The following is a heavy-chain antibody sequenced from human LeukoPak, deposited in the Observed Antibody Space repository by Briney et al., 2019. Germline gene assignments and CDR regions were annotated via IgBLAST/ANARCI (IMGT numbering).Heavy chain of an antibody. D-gene: IGHD2-15*01. CDR3: ARDRVVVAATLLDY. CDR2: ISSSSSTI. J-gene: IGHJ4*02. V-gene: IGHV3-48*04. CDR1: GFTFSSYS. Sequence: GGSLRLSCAASGFTFSSYSMNWVRQAPGKGLEWVSYISSSSSTIYYADSVKGRFTISRDNAKNSLYLQMNSLRAEDTAVYYCARDRVVVAATLLDYWGQGTLVTVSS.